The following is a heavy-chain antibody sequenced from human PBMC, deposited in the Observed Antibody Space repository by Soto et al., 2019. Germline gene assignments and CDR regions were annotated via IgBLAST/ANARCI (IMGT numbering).Heavy chain of an antibody. CDR2: ISYDGSNK. D-gene: IGHD3-10*01. CDR1: GFTFSSYG. J-gene: IGHJ6*02. Sequence: GGSLRLSCAASGFTFSSYGMHWVRQAPGKALEWVAVISYDGSNKYYADSVKGRFTISRDNSKNTLYLQMNSLRAEDTAVYYCAKDRERLLWFGEPLMDVWGQGTTVTVSS. CDR3: AKDRERLLWFGEPLMDV. V-gene: IGHV3-30*18.